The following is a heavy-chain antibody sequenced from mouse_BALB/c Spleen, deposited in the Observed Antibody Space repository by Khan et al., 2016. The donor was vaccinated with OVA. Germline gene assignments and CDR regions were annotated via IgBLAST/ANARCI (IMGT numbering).Heavy chain of an antibody. Sequence: QVQLQQSGAELVRPGTSVNISCKASGDAFTNYWLGWVKQRPGHGLEWIGDIYPGSGNTYYNEKLKGKVTLTADKSSSTAYLQLINLTSEDSAVYFCARGVMDSWGQGTSVTVSS. CDR1: GDAFTNYW. V-gene: IGHV1-63*01. J-gene: IGHJ4*01. CDR2: IYPGSGNT. CDR3: ARGVMDS.